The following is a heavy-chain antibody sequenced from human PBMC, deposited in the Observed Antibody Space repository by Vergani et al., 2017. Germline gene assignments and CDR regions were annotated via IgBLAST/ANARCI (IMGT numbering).Heavy chain of an antibody. D-gene: IGHD5-18*01. Sequence: VQLLESGGGLVQPGGSLRLSCAASGFTFSSYAMHWVRQAPGKGLEWVAVISYDGSNKYYADSVKGRFTISRDNSKNTLYLQMNSLRAEDTAVYYCARVEVGGIQLWFEFDYWGQGTLVTVSS. CDR2: ISYDGSNK. CDR1: GFTFSSYA. CDR3: ARVEVGGIQLWFEFDY. V-gene: IGHV3-30*01. J-gene: IGHJ4*02.